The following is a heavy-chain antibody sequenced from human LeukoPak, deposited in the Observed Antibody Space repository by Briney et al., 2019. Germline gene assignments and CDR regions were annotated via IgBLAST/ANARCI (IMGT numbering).Heavy chain of an antibody. J-gene: IGHJ4*02. CDR1: GGSFSGYY. CDR3: ARVIRLSSYNWNRGYYFDY. Sequence: PSETLSLTCAVYGGSFSGYYWSWIRQPPGKGLEWIGEINHSGSTNYNPSLKSRVTISVDTSKNQFSLKLSSVTAADTAVYYCARVIRLSSYNWNRGYYFDYWGQGTLVTVSS. V-gene: IGHV4-34*01. CDR2: INHSGST. D-gene: IGHD1-20*01.